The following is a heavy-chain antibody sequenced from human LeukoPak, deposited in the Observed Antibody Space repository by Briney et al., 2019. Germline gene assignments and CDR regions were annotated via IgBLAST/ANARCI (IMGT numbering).Heavy chain of an antibody. CDR2: INSGVSGT. D-gene: IGHD7-27*01. V-gene: IGHV3-74*01. CDR1: GFAFSSNW. CDR3: ATSLGPLTEY. J-gene: IGHJ4*02. Sequence: GGSLRLSCAASGFAFSSNWMHWVRQTPGKGLVWVSRINSGVSGTSYAASVEGRFTISRDNVKNTLYLQMDSLRAEDTAVYYCATSLGPLTEYWGQGTLVTVSS.